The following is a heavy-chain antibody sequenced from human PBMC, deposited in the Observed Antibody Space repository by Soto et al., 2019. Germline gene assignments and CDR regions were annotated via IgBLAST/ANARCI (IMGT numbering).Heavy chain of an antibody. V-gene: IGHV4-31*03. Sequence: SETLSLTCTVSGGSITYGGYYWTWIRQQSGKGLEWIGRVYHNGDTDFNPSLKSRLTMSVDTSRNQFSLTVNSVTAADTAVYYCARGASVFDYWGQGALVT. CDR1: GGSITYGGYY. CDR2: VYHNGDT. CDR3: ARGASVFDY. J-gene: IGHJ4*02.